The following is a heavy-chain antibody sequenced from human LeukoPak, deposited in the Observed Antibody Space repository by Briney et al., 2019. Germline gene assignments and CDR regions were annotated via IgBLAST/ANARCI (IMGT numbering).Heavy chain of an antibody. J-gene: IGHJ3*02. Sequence: SETLSLTCTVSDGSISSYYWNWIRQPPGKGLEWIAYIYYSGSTNSNPSLKSRVTISVDTSKNQFSLKLSSVTAADTAVYYCATAYCGGEPCDAFDIWGQGTMVTVSS. D-gene: IGHD2-21*01. CDR3: ATAYCGGEPCDAFDI. CDR2: IYYSGST. CDR1: DGSISSYY. V-gene: IGHV4-59*08.